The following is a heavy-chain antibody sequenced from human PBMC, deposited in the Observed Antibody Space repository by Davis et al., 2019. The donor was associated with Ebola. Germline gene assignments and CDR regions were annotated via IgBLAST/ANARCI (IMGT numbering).Heavy chain of an antibody. Sequence: GGSLRLSCTVSGFTFSNYGLHWIRQAPGKGLEWVAVISDDGTKKYYADSVKGRFAVSRDNSKNSMYLQMNSLRADDTAVYYCGRDVGPNDYWGQGTLVTVSS. V-gene: IGHV3-30*09. J-gene: IGHJ4*02. CDR3: GRDVGPNDY. CDR1: GFTFSNYG. D-gene: IGHD3-10*01. CDR2: ISDDGTKK.